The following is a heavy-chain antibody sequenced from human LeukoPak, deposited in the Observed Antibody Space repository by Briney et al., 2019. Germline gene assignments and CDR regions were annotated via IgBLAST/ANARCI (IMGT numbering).Heavy chain of an antibody. CDR3: AKGHSDFGTGFDL. D-gene: IGHD4-17*01. J-gene: IGHJ4*02. Sequence: GGSLRLSCAAPGFRFSDFALSWVRQAPGKGLECVSVISGSGGRTYFAESVKARFTISRDNSENTLYLQMNSLTADDTAVYYCAKGHSDFGTGFDLWGQGTLVTVS. V-gene: IGHV3-23*01. CDR2: ISGSGGRT. CDR1: GFRFSDFA.